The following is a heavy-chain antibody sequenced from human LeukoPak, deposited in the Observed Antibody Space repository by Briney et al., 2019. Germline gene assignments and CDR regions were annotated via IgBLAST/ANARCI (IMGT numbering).Heavy chain of an antibody. Sequence: SGGSLRLSCAASGFTFRSYAMHWVRQAPGKGLEWVAVISYDGSNKYYADSVKGRFTISRDNSKNTLYLQMNSLRAEDTAVYYCARDRGQVFGDYWGQGTLVTVSS. CDR1: GFTFRSYA. D-gene: IGHD3-3*01. CDR2: ISYDGSNK. V-gene: IGHV3-30*04. CDR3: ARDRGQVFGDY. J-gene: IGHJ4*02.